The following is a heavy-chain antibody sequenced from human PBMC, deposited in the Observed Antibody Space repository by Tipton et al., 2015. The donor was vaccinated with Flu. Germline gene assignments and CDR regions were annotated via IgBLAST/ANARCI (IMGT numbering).Heavy chain of an antibody. Sequence: TLSLTCTVSGGSINSYYWSWIRQSAGKGLEWIGRIYSSGSTNYSPSLKSRVSISLDKSENQFSLRLSSVTAADTAIYYCATDYYGSGSYYDIDYWGQGTLVTVSS. CDR2: IYSSGST. CDR3: ATDYYGSGSYYDIDY. CDR1: GGSINSYY. J-gene: IGHJ4*02. V-gene: IGHV4-4*07. D-gene: IGHD3-10*01.